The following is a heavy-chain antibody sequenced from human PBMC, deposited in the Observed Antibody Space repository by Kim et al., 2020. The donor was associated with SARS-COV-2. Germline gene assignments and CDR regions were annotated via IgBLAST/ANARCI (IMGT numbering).Heavy chain of an antibody. D-gene: IGHD2-2*01. CDR2: ISYSGGKT. CDR1: GLKFTNYA. Sequence: GGSLRLSCAASGLKFTNYAMTWVRQAPGKGLEWVSSISYSGGKTNYADSVKGRFTISRDNSKNMLYLQMNSLRGEDTAVYYCAKVQVPGAIASWFDPWGQGVLVTVSS. V-gene: IGHV3-23*01. CDR3: AKVQVPGAIASWFDP. J-gene: IGHJ5*02.